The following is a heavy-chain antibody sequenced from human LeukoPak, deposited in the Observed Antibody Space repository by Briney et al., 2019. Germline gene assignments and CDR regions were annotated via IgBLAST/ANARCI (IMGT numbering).Heavy chain of an antibody. CDR1: GLTLTSYC. D-gene: IGHD3-10*01. CDR3: AKDRIWFGEFNWFDP. CDR2: ISGSGGST. Sequence: TGGSLRLSCAASGLTLTSYCMSWVRLAPGKGPACLSVISGSGGSTYYADSAKDRFTISRDNSKNTLYLQMNSLRAEDTAVYYCAKDRIWFGEFNWFDPWGQGTLVIVSS. J-gene: IGHJ5*02. V-gene: IGHV3-23*01.